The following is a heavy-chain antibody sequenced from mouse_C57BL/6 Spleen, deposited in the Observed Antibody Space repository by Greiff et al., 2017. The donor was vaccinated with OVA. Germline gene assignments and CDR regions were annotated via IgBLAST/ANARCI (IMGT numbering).Heavy chain of an antibody. D-gene: IGHD1-1*01. CDR1: GYTFTDYE. J-gene: IGHJ2*01. CDR3: TRSDYYGSSYYFDY. CDR2: IDPETGGT. Sequence: VKLQESGAELVRPGASVTLSCKASGYTFTDYEMHWVKQTPVHGLEWIGAIDPETGGTAYNQKFKGKAILTADKSSSTAYMELRSLTSEDSAVYYCTRSDYYGSSYYFDYWGQGTTLTVSS. V-gene: IGHV1-15*01.